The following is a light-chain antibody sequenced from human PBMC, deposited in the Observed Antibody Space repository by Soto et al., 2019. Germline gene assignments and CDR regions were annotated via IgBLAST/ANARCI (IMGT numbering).Light chain of an antibody. CDR3: QSYDSSLSGWV. CDR1: SSNIGAGYD. V-gene: IGLV1-40*01. J-gene: IGLJ3*02. Sequence: QSVLTQPPSVSGAPGQRVTISCTGSSSNIGAGYDVHWYQQLPGTAPKLLIYGNSNRPSGVPDRFSGSKSGTSASLAITGLQPEDEADYYCQSYDSSLSGWVFGAGTKVTVL. CDR2: GNS.